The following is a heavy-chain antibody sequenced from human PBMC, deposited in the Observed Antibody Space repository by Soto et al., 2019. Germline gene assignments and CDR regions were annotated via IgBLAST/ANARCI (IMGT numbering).Heavy chain of an antibody. V-gene: IGHV1-69*06. CDR1: GGTFSSYA. Sequence: SVKVSCKASGGTFSSYAISWVRQAPGQGLEWMGGIIPIFGTANYAQKFQGRVTITADKSTSTAYMELSSLRSEDTAVYYCARHRVIFGVVTCYYYYGMDVWGQGTTVTVSS. CDR2: IIPIFGTA. CDR3: ARHRVIFGVVTCYYYYGMDV. J-gene: IGHJ6*02. D-gene: IGHD3-3*01.